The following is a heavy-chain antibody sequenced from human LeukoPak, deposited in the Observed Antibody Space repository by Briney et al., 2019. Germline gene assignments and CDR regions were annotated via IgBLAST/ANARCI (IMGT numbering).Heavy chain of an antibody. Sequence: GGSLSLSCAASGFTFRNFWMPWVRKAPGKGLEWGAVINQDGTKEYYMDSVKARFTISRDNAKNSVSLQMNSLRAEDTAVYYCVRDGGVSGYDLLDYWGQGTLVTVSS. CDR2: INQDGTKE. CDR1: GFTFRNFW. D-gene: IGHD5-12*01. V-gene: IGHV3-7*01. J-gene: IGHJ4*02. CDR3: VRDGGVSGYDLLDY.